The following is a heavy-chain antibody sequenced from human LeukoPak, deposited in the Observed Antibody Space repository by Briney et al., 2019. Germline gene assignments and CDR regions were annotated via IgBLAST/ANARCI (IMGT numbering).Heavy chain of an antibody. D-gene: IGHD2-15*01. J-gene: IGHJ4*02. V-gene: IGHV3-23*01. Sequence: SGSGRSIHYADSVKGRFSISRDTSKNTLYLQMNSLRAEDTAVYYCTKGGVVQTFYFDSWGQGTLVTVSS. CDR3: TKGGVVQTFYFDS. CDR2: SGSGRSI.